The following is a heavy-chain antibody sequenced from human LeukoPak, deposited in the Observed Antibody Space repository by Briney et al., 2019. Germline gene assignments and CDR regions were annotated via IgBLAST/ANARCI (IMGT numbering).Heavy chain of an antibody. D-gene: IGHD5-24*01. CDR3: ARHGGLWRWLQFTTHLDY. CDR1: GGSISSSTFY. CDR2: IYYSGST. J-gene: IGHJ4*02. Sequence: SETLSLTCTVSGGSISSSTFYWGWIRQPPGKGLEWIGTIYYSGSTFYNPSLKSRVTVSVDTSKNQFSLKLSSVTAADTAVYYCARHGGLWRWLQFTTHLDYWGQGTLVTVSS. V-gene: IGHV4-39*01.